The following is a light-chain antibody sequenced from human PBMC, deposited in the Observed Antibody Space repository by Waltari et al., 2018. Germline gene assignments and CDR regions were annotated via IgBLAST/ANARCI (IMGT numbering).Light chain of an antibody. CDR1: SSDVGGYHS. CDR2: DVS. J-gene: IGLJ3*02. CDR3: SSYTSGGSFNWV. V-gene: IGLV2-14*01. Sequence: QSALTQPASVSGSPGQSITISCTGTSSDVGGYHSVARYQQHPGKVPKVMIYDVSERPSGVSNRFSGSKSGNKASLTISGLQADDEADYYCSSYTSGGSFNWVFGGGTKVTVL.